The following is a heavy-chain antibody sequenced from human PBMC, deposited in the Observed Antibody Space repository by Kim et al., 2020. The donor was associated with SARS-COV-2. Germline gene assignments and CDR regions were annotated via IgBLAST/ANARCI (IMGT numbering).Heavy chain of an antibody. CDR2: IYSGGRT. D-gene: IGHD3-10*01. Sequence: GGSLRLSCAASGFTVSSNYMSWVRQAPGKGLEWVSVIYSGGRTYYAGSVKGRFTISRDKSKNTLYLQMNSLRAEDTAVYYCARNPIVGSGSYYFFWFDPRGQGTLVTVSS. CDR3: ARNPIVGSGSYYFFWFDP. V-gene: IGHV3-53*01. J-gene: IGHJ5*02. CDR1: GFTVSSNY.